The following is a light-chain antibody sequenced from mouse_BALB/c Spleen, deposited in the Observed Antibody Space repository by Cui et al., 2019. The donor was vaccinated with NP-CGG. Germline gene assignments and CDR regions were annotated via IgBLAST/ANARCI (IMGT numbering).Light chain of an antibody. CDR1: TGAVTTSNY. CDR2: GTN. Sequence: QALVTQQPPLTTSPRETVTPTRRLCTGAVTTSNYANWVQEKPDHLFTGLIGGTNNRAPGVPAKFSGSLIGDKAVLTITGAQTEDEEIYFCALWYSNHWVFGGGTKLTVL. CDR3: ALWYSNHWV. J-gene: IGLJ1*01. V-gene: IGLV1*01.